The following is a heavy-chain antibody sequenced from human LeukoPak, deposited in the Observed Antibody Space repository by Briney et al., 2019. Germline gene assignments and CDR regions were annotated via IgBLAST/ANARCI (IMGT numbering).Heavy chain of an antibody. D-gene: IGHD5-18*01. Sequence: PGRFLRLSCAASGFTFSSYGMHWVRQAPGKGLEWVSAISGSGGSTYYADSVKGRFTISRDNSKNTLYLQMNSLRAEDTAVYYCAKDLVDTALWGQGTLVTVSS. CDR2: ISGSGGST. CDR3: AKDLVDTAL. CDR1: GFTFSSYG. V-gene: IGHV3-23*01. J-gene: IGHJ4*02.